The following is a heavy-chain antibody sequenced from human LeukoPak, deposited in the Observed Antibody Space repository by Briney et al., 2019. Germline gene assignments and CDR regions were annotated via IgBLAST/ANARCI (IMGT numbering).Heavy chain of an antibody. V-gene: IGHV1-18*01. CDR2: ISAYNGNT. J-gene: IGHJ6*03. CDR1: GYTFTSYG. Sequence: GASVKVSCKASGYTFTSYGISWVRQAPGQGLEWMGWISAYNGNTNYAQKLQGRVTMTTDTSTSTAYMELSRLRSDDTAVYYCARDSMVRGVTLYYYYYYMDVWGKGTTVTISS. CDR3: ARDSMVRGVTLYYYYYYMDV. D-gene: IGHD3-10*01.